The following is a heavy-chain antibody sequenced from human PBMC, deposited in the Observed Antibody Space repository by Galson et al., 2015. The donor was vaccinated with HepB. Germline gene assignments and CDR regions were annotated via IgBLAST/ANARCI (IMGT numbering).Heavy chain of an antibody. J-gene: IGHJ4*02. CDR2: INPSGGST. CDR1: GYRFTDYY. CDR3: ARESGNGWSSDY. V-gene: IGHV1-46*01. Sequence: SVKVSCKASGYRFTDYYMHWVRQAPGQGLEWMGIINPSGGSTSYAQKFQGRLTMTRDTSTNTVYMELSSLKSEDTAVYYCARESGNGWSSDYWGQGTLVTVSS. D-gene: IGHD2-15*01.